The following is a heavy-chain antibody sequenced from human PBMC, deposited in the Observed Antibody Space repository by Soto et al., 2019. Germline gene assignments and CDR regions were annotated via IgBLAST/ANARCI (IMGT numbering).Heavy chain of an antibody. CDR1: GYSFSTHW. V-gene: IGHV5-51*01. CDR3: ARSQFDYVWGTSGYFDS. J-gene: IGHJ4*02. D-gene: IGHD3-16*01. CDR2: IYPGDSDA. Sequence: PGESLKISCKGSGYSFSTHWVGWVRQMPGKGLEWMGIIYPGDSDARYSPSFKGQVTISVDESTTTAFLQWSSLKASDTAMYFCARSQFDYVWGTSGYFDSWARGPWSPSPQ.